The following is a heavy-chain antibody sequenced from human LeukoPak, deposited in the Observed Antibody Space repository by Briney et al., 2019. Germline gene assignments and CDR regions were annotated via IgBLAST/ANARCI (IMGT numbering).Heavy chain of an antibody. CDR1: GGSISSGDYY. J-gene: IGHJ6*04. V-gene: IGHV4-30-4*01. Sequence: PSQTLSLTCTVSGGSISSGDYYWTWIRQPPGKGLEWIGYIYYSGSTYFNPSLKSRVTISVDTSKNQFSLKLSSVTAAGTAVYYCARSEGYGYYYGMDVWGKGTTVTVSS. CDR3: ARSEGYGYYYGMDV. D-gene: IGHD5-18*01. CDR2: IYYSGST.